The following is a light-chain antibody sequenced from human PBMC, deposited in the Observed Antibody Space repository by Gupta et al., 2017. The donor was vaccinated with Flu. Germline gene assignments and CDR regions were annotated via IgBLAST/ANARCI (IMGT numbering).Light chain of an antibody. CDR2: EVT. V-gene: IGLV2-23*02. Sequence: SITISCAGTSSVVGDYDCVYQYLQQPGKNPILLIYEVTTRPSGVSNRFSESKSGNIASLTISERQPEDEAEYYCCANVVTSSLVFGGGTKLTVL. CDR3: CANVVTSSLV. CDR1: SSVVGDYDC. J-gene: IGLJ2*01.